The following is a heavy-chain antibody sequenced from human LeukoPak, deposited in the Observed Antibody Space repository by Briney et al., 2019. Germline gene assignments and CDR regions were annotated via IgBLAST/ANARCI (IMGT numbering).Heavy chain of an antibody. J-gene: IGHJ3*02. V-gene: IGHV3-74*01. CDR1: GFTFSSQW. CDR2: IYRDGSGI. CDR3: VRAPPSNGYSYHFDI. Sequence: PGRSLRLSCAASGFTFSSQWMHWVRQAPGKGLVWVSRIYRDGSGIIYADPVKGRFTISRDNAKNTLYLQMNSLRAEDTAVYYCVRAPPSNGYSYHFDIWGQGTMVTVSS. D-gene: IGHD5-18*01.